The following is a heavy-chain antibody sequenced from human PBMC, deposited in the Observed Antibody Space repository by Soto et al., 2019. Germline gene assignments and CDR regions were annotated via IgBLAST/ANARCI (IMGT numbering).Heavy chain of an antibody. J-gene: IGHJ6*02. D-gene: IGHD2-21*02. CDR3: AREAYCGGDCYSDYYYGMDV. V-gene: IGHV3-13*01. CDR1: GFTFSSYD. CDR2: IGTAGDT. Sequence: GGSLRLSCAASGFTFSSYDMRWVRQATGKGLEWVSAIGTAGDTYYPGSVKGRFTISRENAKNSLYLQMNSLRAEDTAVYYCAREAYCGGDCYSDYYYGMDVWGQGTTVTVSS.